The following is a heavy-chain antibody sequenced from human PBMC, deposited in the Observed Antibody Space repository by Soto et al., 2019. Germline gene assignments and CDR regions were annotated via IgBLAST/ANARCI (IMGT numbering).Heavy chain of an antibody. CDR1: GGSISSGDYY. V-gene: IGHV4-30-4*01. J-gene: IGHJ5*02. Sequence: QVQLQESGPGLVKPSQTLSLTCTVSGGSISSGDYYWSWIRQPPGKGLEWIGYIYYSGSTYYNPSLKRRVNISVDPSKTQFSLTLSSVPAADTAVYYCASLVVTAHNWFDPWGQGTLVTVSS. CDR3: ASLVVTAHNWFDP. CDR2: IYYSGST. D-gene: IGHD2-21*02.